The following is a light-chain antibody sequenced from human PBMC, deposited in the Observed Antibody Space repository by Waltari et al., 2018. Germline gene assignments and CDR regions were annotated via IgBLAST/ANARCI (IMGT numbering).Light chain of an antibody. CDR1: SPNTGTNY. J-gene: IGLJ2*01. Sequence: QSVLTQPPSASGTPGHSVTISCSGSSPNTGTNYLCWYQHLPETAPNLLLYRNNQRPSGVPDRFSGSKSGTSASLAISGLRSEDEADYYCAAWDDSLSGWVFGGGTKLTVL. V-gene: IGLV1-47*01. CDR3: AAWDDSLSGWV. CDR2: RNN.